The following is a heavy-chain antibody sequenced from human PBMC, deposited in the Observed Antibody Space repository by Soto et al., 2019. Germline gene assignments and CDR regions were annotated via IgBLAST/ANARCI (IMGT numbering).Heavy chain of an antibody. Sequence: QVQLVQSGAEVKKPGASVKVSCKASGNTFSTYYMNWVRQAPGQGLEWMGLIKPSGGGTVYAQKFQGRVTMTMDTSTTTVYMELSSVTSEDTSVYYCATWRNWFDPWGQGTLVTVSS. CDR3: ATWRNWFDP. CDR2: IKPSGGGT. V-gene: IGHV1-46*01. CDR1: GNTFSTYY. J-gene: IGHJ5*02.